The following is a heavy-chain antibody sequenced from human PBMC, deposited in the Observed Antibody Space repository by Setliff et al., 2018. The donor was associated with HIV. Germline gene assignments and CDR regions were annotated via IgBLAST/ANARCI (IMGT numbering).Heavy chain of an antibody. CDR3: AASGSIYGGAYDI. D-gene: IGHD1-26*01. V-gene: IGHV3-74*03. CDR1: GFTFSNNW. J-gene: IGHJ3*02. Sequence: GGSLRLSCAASGFTFSNNWIHWVRQTAEKGLVWVSRISPDGSSTMYADSVKGRFTISRDNAKNTVYLQMNSLRAEDTAVYFCAASGSIYGGAYDIWGQGTMVTVSS. CDR2: ISPDGSST.